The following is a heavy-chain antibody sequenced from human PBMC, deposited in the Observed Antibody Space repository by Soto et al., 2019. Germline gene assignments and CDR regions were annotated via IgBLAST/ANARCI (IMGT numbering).Heavy chain of an antibody. CDR2: IIPIFGTA. V-gene: IGHV1-69*01. CDR1: GGTFSSYA. J-gene: IGHJ6*02. D-gene: IGHD2-2*02. Sequence: QVQLVQSGAEVKKPGSSVKVSCKASGGTFSSYAISWVRQAPGQGLEWMGGIIPIFGTANYAQKFQGRVTITADESTSTAYMELSSLRSEDTAVYYCVTRGTDIVVVPAAIGEDYYYGMDVWGQGTTVTVSS. CDR3: VTRGTDIVVVPAAIGEDYYYGMDV.